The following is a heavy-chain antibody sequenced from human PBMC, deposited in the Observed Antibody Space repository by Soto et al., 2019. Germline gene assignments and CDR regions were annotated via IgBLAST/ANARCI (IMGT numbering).Heavy chain of an antibody. CDR2: IIASGTTT. D-gene: IGHD3-10*01. V-gene: IGHV3-23*01. J-gene: IGHJ2*01. CDR3: AKDLRGPMPGTWYFDL. CDR1: GFTFSSCS. Sequence: EVQLLESGGGLVQPGGSLRLSCAASGFTFSSCSMGWVRQAPGKGLEWVSAIIASGTTTYYAASVKGRFTISRDNSKNTLYLQMNSLRAEDKAIYYCAKDLRGPMPGTWYFDLWGRGTLVTVSS.